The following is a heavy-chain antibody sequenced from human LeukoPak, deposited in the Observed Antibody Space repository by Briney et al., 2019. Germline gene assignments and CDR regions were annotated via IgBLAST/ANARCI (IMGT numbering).Heavy chain of an antibody. D-gene: IGHD2-2*01. CDR1: GGTFSSYA. CDR3: ARALGVKGYCSSTSCHQGYDAFDI. J-gene: IGHJ3*02. CDR2: IIPIFGTA. V-gene: IGHV1-69*06. Sequence: SVTVSCKASGGTFSSYAISWVRQAPGQGLEWMGGIIPIFGTANYAQKFQCRVTITADKSSSTAYLELSSLSSEDTAVYYCARALGVKGYCSSTSCHQGYDAFDIWGQGTMVTVSS.